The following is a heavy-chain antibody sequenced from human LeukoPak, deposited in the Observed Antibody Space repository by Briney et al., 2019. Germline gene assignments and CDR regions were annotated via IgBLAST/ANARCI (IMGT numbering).Heavy chain of an antibody. CDR3: ARDLTLGYSSGWYPKEDWFDP. V-gene: IGHV3-21*01. J-gene: IGHJ5*02. CDR1: GFTFSSYS. CDR2: ISSSSSYI. D-gene: IGHD6-19*01. Sequence: TGGSLRLSCAASGFTFSSYSMNWVRQAPGKGLEWVSSISSSSSYIYYADSVKGRFTISRDNAKNSLYLQMNSLRAEDTAVYYCARDLTLGYSSGWYPKEDWFDPWGQGTLVTVSS.